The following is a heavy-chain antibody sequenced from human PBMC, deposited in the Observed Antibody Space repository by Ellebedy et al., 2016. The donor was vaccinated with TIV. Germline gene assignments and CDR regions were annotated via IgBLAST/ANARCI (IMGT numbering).Heavy chain of an antibody. D-gene: IGHD3-22*01. CDR1: GFTFDDYA. V-gene: IGHV3-9*01. CDR3: AKGLSMIIVGRDAFDI. J-gene: IGHJ3*02. Sequence: GGSLRLSCAASGFTFDDYAMHWVRQAPGMGLEWVSGISWNGGSIAYADSVKGRFTISRDNAKNSLYLQMNSLRSEDTALYYCAKGLSMIIVGRDAFDIWGQGTMVTVSS. CDR2: ISWNGGSI.